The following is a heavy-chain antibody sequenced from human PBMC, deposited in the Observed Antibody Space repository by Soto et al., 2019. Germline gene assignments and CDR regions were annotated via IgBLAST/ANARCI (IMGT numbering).Heavy chain of an antibody. D-gene: IGHD6-19*01. J-gene: IGHJ4*02. CDR1: GFTFSDYA. CDR3: ANGGREWLVTSDFNY. Sequence: VQLVEPGEGVVQPGRSLRLSCAASGFTFSDYAMHWVRQAPGKGLEWVAAVSHDGRNTHYADSVKRRFTISIDSSKNTVSLEMTSLTAEDTAVYYCANGGREWLVTSDFNYCGQGALVTLSS. CDR2: VSHDGRNT. V-gene: IGHV3-30*18.